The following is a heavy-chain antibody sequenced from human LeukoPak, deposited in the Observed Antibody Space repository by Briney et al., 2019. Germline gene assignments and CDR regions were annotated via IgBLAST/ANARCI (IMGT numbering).Heavy chain of an antibody. CDR1: GYTFTSYD. J-gene: IGHJ5*02. V-gene: IGHV1-8*01. CDR3: ARARSIAARRWFDP. D-gene: IGHD6-6*01. Sequence: ASVKVSCKASGYTFTSYDINWVRQATGQGLEWMGWMNPNSGNTGYAQKFQGRVTMTRNTSISTAYMELSSLRSEDTAVYYCARARSIAARRWFDPWGQGTLVTASS. CDR2: MNPNSGNT.